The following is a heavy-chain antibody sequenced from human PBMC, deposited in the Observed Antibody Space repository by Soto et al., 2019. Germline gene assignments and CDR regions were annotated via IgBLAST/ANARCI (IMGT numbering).Heavy chain of an antibody. J-gene: IGHJ4*02. CDR3: ARNYRPGYTFDY. Sequence: PSETLSLTCAVYGGSFSGYYWSWIRQPPGKGLEWIGYIYYSGSTNYNPSLKSRVTISVDTSKNQFSLKLSSVTAADTAVYYCARNYRPGYTFDYWGQRTLVTVSS. V-gene: IGHV4-59*08. D-gene: IGHD5-18*01. CDR2: IYYSGST. CDR1: GGSFSGYY.